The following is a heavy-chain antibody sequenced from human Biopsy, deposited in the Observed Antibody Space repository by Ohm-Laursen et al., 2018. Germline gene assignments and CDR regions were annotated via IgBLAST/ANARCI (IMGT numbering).Heavy chain of an antibody. Sequence: GTLSLTCAVSGYSISSGYYWGWIRQPPGKGLEWIGSIYHSGSTYYNPSLKSRVTIPVDTSKNQFSLKLSSVTAADTAGYYCARGQALKSFDYWGQGTLVTVSS. V-gene: IGHV4-38-2*01. CDR2: IYHSGST. CDR3: ARGQALKSFDY. J-gene: IGHJ4*02. CDR1: GYSISSGYY.